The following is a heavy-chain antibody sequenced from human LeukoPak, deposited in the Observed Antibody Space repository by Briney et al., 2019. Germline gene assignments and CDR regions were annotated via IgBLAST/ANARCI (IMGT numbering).Heavy chain of an antibody. V-gene: IGHV3-74*01. Sequence: GGSLRLSCAASGFTFSSYWMHWVRQAPGKGLVWVSRINSDGSSTSYADSVKGRFTISTDNSKNTLFLQMDSLRAEDTALYYCAKIHDYGPFTDYWGQGTLVTVSS. CDR3: AKIHDYGPFTDY. CDR2: INSDGSST. J-gene: IGHJ4*02. D-gene: IGHD4-17*01. CDR1: GFTFSSYW.